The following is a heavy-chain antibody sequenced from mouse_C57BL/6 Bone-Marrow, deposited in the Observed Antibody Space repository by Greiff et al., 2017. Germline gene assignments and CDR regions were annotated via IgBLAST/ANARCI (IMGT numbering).Heavy chain of an antibody. J-gene: IGHJ2*01. V-gene: IGHV1-50*01. CDR1: GYTFTSYW. CDR3: ARGGLRVYNFDY. Sequence: VQLQQPGAELVKPGASVKLSCKASGYTFTSYWMQWVKQRPGQGLEWIGVIDPSDSYTNYNQKFKGKATLTVDTSSSSASMQLSSLTSEDSAVYCCARGGLRVYNFDYWGQGTTLTVSS. D-gene: IGHD1-1*01. CDR2: IDPSDSYT.